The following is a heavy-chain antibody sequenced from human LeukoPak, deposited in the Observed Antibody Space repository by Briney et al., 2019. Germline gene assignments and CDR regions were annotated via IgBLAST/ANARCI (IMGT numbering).Heavy chain of an antibody. CDR3: AGTSLTTDYFDY. J-gene: IGHJ4*02. CDR1: GGTISSGGYY. V-gene: IGHV4-30-2*01. D-gene: IGHD3-22*01. CDR2: IYHSGST. Sequence: PSETPSLTCTVSGGTISSGGYYWSWIRQPPGKGLEWIGYIYHSGSTYYNPSLKSRVTISVDRSKNQFSLKLSSVTAADTAVYYCAGTSLTTDYFDYWGQGTLVTVSS.